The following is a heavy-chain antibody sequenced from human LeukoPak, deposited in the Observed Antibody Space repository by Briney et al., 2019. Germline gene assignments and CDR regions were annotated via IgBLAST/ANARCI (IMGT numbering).Heavy chain of an antibody. CDR2: INHSGST. D-gene: IGHD3-10*01. J-gene: IGHJ4*02. Sequence: KASETLSLTCAVYGGSFSGYYWSWIRQPPGRGLEWIGEINHSGSTNYNPSLKSRVTISVDTSKNQFSLKLSSVTAADTAVYYCAREGEVGGSGSHQYYFDYWGQGTLVTVSS. CDR3: AREGEVGGSGSHQYYFDY. V-gene: IGHV4-34*01. CDR1: GGSFSGYY.